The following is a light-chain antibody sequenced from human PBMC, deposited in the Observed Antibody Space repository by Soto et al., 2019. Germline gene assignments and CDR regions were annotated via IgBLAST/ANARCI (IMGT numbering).Light chain of an antibody. V-gene: IGKV1-27*01. CDR3: QNYHLALGT. CDR1: QDIINH. J-gene: IGKJ5*01. CDR2: GAS. Sequence: DIQMTQSPSSLSASVGDTVTITCRASQDIINHLAWYQLRPGKVPNLLIYGASTLHSGVPSRFRGSGSGTHFTLTISSLQPEDVATYYCQNYHLALGTFGQGTRLEIK.